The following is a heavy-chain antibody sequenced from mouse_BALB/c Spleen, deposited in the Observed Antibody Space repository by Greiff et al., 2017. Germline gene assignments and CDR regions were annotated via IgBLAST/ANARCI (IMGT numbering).Heavy chain of an antibody. D-gene: IGHD2-3*01. Sequence: EVKLMESGGGLVKPGGSLKLSCAASGFTFSSYTMSWVRQTPEKRLEWVATISSGGSYTYYPDSVKGRFTISRDNAKNTLYLQMSSLKSEDTAMYYCTRGGSMTPLWYFDVWGAGTTVTVSS. J-gene: IGHJ1*01. CDR1: GFTFSSYT. CDR2: ISSGGSYT. V-gene: IGHV5-6-4*01. CDR3: TRGGSMTPLWYFDV.